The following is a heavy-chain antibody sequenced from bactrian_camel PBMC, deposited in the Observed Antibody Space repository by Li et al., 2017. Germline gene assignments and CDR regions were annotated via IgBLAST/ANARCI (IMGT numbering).Heavy chain of an antibody. V-gene: IGHV3S1*01. Sequence: HVQLVESGGGSVQAGGSLRLSCTASGYTHMSNCLAWFRQAPGKKREALAALFTTNGTTYYADSVRGRFTISKDVAKNTLYLQMNSLKSDDTAMYFCAADSSSWYHYYRWGRGTQVTVS. D-gene: IGHD6*01. CDR1: GYTHMSNC. CDR3: AADSSSWYHYYR. CDR2: LFTTNGTT. J-gene: IGHJ4*01.